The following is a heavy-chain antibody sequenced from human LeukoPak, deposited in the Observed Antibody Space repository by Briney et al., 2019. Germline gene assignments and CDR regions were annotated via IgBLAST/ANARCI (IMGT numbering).Heavy chain of an antibody. J-gene: IGHJ5*02. D-gene: IGHD6-13*01. CDR2: ISSSSSYI. CDR3: ARDRYSSSWYNWFDP. Sequence: GGSLRLSCAASGFTFSSYSMNWVRQAPEKGLEWVSSISSSSSYIYYADSVKGRFTISRDNAKNSLYLQMNSLRAEDTAVYYCARDRYSSSWYNWFDPWGQGTLVTVSS. CDR1: GFTFSSYS. V-gene: IGHV3-21*01.